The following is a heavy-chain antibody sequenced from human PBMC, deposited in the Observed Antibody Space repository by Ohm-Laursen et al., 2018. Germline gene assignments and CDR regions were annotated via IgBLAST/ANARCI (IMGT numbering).Heavy chain of an antibody. CDR2: IYTNGNA. Sequence: TLSLTCTVSGDSINDYYWNWIRQPAGKGLEWIGRIYTNGNADYNPPLKSRVTMSVDTSKNHFSLKLSSVTAADTAVYYCARGMGRLTSMVDTSYDCWGQGTLVTVSS. V-gene: IGHV4-4*07. CDR1: GDSINDYY. CDR3: ARGMGRLTSMVDTSYDC. D-gene: IGHD3-10*01. J-gene: IGHJ4*02.